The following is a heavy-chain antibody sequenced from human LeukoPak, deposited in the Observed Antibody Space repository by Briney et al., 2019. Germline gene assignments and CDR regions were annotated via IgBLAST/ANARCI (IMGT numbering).Heavy chain of an antibody. Sequence: SQTLSLTCTVSGGSISSGGYYWSWIRQHPGKGLEWIGYIYYSGSAYYNPSLKSRVTISVDTSKNQFSLKLSPVTAADTAVYYCASITSYDSSGYPDDYWGQGTLVTVSS. D-gene: IGHD3-22*01. J-gene: IGHJ4*02. CDR3: ASITSYDSSGYPDDY. CDR2: IYYSGSA. CDR1: GGSISSGGYY. V-gene: IGHV4-31*03.